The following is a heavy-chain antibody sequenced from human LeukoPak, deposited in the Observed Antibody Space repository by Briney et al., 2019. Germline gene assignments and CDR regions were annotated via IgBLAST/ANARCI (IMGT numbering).Heavy chain of an antibody. V-gene: IGHV3-23*01. Sequence: PGGSLRLSCAASGFTFSNYAMSWVRQAPGKGLEWVSTISGGAGSTYYADSVKGRFTISRDSSKNTLYLQMNSLRAEDTAVYYCAKGMQYYDSSGYSDYWGQGTLVTVSS. CDR2: ISGGAGST. CDR1: GFTFSNYA. J-gene: IGHJ4*02. CDR3: AKGMQYYDSSGYSDY. D-gene: IGHD3-22*01.